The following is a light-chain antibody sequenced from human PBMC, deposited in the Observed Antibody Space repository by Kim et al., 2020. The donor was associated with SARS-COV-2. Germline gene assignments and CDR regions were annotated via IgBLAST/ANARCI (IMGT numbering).Light chain of an antibody. V-gene: IGKV1-39*01. CDR3: EQTYSTPS. J-gene: IGKJ5*01. CDR1: QSITNY. Sequence: TASVGDRVTITCRARQSITNYLNWYQQKPGKAPKVMIYTTSSLQGGVPSRFSGSGSGTDFTLTISSLQPDDFATYYCEQTYSTPSFGQGTRLEIK. CDR2: TTS.